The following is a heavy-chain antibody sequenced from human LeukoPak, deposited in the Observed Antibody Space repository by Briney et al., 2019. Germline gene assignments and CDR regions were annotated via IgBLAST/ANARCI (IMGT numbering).Heavy chain of an antibody. CDR2: IYYSGST. Sequence: PSETLSLTCTVSGGSISSSSYYWGWIRQPPGKGLEWIGYIYYSGSTNYNPSLKSRVTISVDTSKNQFSLKLSSVTAADTAVYYCASGRDSSGYYRNVFFDYWGQGTLVTVSS. J-gene: IGHJ4*02. CDR1: GGSISSSSYY. V-gene: IGHV4-61*05. D-gene: IGHD3-22*01. CDR3: ASGRDSSGYYRNVFFDY.